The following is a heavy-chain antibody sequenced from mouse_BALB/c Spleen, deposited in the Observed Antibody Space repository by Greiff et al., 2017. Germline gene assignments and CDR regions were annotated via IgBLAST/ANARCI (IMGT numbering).Heavy chain of an antibody. CDR3: TRDWADYDVYYAMDY. D-gene: IGHD2-4*01. CDR2: ISSGGSYT. V-gene: IGHV5-6-4*01. J-gene: IGHJ4*01. CDR1: GFTFSSYT. Sequence: EVKLMESGGGLVKPGGSLKLSCAASGFTFSSYTMSWVRQTPGKRLEWVATISSGGSYTYYPDSVKGRFTISRDNAKNTLYLQMSSLKSEDTAMYYCTRDWADYDVYYAMDYWGQGTSVTVSS.